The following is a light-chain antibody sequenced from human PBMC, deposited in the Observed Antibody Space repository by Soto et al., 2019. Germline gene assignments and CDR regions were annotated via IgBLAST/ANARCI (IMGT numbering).Light chain of an antibody. CDR3: QTWGTGFQV. CDR1: SGHSSYA. J-gene: IGLJ3*02. CDR2: LNSDGSH. Sequence: QLVLTQSPSASASLGASVKFTCTLSSGHSSYAIAWHQQQPEKGPRYLMKLNSDGSHTKGDGIPDRFSGSSSGAERYLTISSLQSEDEADYYCQTWGTGFQVFGGGTKLTVL. V-gene: IGLV4-69*01.